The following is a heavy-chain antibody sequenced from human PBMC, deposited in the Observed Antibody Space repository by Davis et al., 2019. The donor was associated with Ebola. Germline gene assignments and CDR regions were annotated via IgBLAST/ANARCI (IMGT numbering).Heavy chain of an antibody. D-gene: IGHD3-16*02. CDR3: ARASYYDYIWGSYRPYYFDY. J-gene: IGHJ4*02. CDR2: INHSGST. V-gene: IGHV4-34*01. CDR1: GGSFSGYY. Sequence: MPSETLSLTCAVYGGSFSGYYWSWIRQPPGKGLEWIGEINHSGSTNYNPSLKSRVTISVDTSKNQFSLKLSSVTAADAAVYYCARASYYDYIWGSYRPYYFDYWGQGTLVTVSS.